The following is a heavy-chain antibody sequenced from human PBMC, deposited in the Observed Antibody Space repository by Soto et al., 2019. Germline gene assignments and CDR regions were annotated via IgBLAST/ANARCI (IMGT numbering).Heavy chain of an antibody. CDR1: GYGFTTYG. CDR2: ISAHNGNT. CDR3: ARGRYGYY. J-gene: IGHJ4*02. V-gene: IGHV1-18*01. D-gene: IGHD1-1*01. Sequence: QVHLVQSGAEVKKPGASVKVSCKGSGYGFTTYGITWVRQAPGQGLEWMAWISAHNGNTNYAQKLQGRVTVTRDTSTSTAYMELRSLRSDDPAVYYCARGRYGYYWGQGALVTVSS.